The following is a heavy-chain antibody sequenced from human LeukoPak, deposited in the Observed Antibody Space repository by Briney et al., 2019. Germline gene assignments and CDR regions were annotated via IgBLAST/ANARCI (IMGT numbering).Heavy chain of an antibody. V-gene: IGHV4-59*12. CDR2: IYYSEST. CDR3: ASVNYPGYYFDY. Sequence: SETLPLTCTVSGGSIGSYYWNWIRQPPGKGLEWIGYIYYSESTNYNPSLKSRATISVDTSKNQFSLKLSSVTAADTAVYYCASVNYPGYYFDYWGQGTLVTVS. CDR1: GGSIGSYY. D-gene: IGHD5-24*01. J-gene: IGHJ4*02.